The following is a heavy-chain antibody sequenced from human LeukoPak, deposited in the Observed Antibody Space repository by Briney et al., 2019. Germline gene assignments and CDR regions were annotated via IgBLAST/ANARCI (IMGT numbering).Heavy chain of an antibody. Sequence: GASVKVSCKPSGYTFTSDGISWVGQAPGQGLEWMGWISAYNGNTNYAQKLQGRVTMTTDTSTSTAYMELRSLRSDDTAVYYCARGDCSSTSCLYDAFDIWGQGTMVTVSS. CDR2: ISAYNGNT. V-gene: IGHV1-18*01. J-gene: IGHJ3*02. D-gene: IGHD2-2*01. CDR3: ARGDCSSTSCLYDAFDI. CDR1: GYTFTSDG.